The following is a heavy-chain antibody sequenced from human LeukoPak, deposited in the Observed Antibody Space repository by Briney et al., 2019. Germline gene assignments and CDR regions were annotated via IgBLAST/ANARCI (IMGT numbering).Heavy chain of an antibody. Sequence: PSETLSLTCTVSGGSISSYYWSWLRQPPGKGLEWIGYIYYSGSTNYNPSLKSRVTISVDTSKNQFSLKLSTVTAADTAVYYCARGFPCSGGSCYSRVPYYFDYWGQGTLVTVSS. V-gene: IGHV4-59*12. CDR2: IYYSGST. D-gene: IGHD2-15*01. CDR3: ARGFPCSGGSCYSRVPYYFDY. CDR1: GGSISSYY. J-gene: IGHJ4*02.